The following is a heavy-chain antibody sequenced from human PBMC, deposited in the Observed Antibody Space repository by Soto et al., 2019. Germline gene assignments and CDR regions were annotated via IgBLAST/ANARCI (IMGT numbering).Heavy chain of an antibody. J-gene: IGHJ3*02. D-gene: IGHD3-3*01. CDR1: GGTFSTYS. CDR2: IIPIFGTA. V-gene: IGHV1-69*13. CDR3: AREIFGVIISGGRDAFDI. Sequence: SVKVSCKASGGTFSTYSISWVRQAPGQGLEWMGGIIPIFGTAKYAQKFQGRVTITADESTSTAYMELSSLRSEDTAVYYCAREIFGVIISGGRDAFDIWGQGTMVTVSS.